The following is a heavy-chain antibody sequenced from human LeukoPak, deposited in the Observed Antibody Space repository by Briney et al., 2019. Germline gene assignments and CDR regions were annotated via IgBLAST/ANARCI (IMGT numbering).Heavy chain of an antibody. CDR2: VDPEDGET. CDR3: ATLLAYCGGDCYPTTDY. V-gene: IGHV1-69-2*01. Sequence: RASVRVSCKASGYTFTDYYMHWVQQAPGKGLEWMGRVDPEDGETIYAEKFQGRVTITADTSTDTAYMELSSLRSEDTAVYYCATLLAYCGGDCYPTTDYWGQGTLVTVSS. CDR1: GYTFTDYY. D-gene: IGHD2-21*01. J-gene: IGHJ4*02.